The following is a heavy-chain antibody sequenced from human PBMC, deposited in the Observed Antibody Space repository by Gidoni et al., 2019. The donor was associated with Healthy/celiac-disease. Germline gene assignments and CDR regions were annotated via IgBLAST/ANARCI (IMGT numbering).Heavy chain of an antibody. CDR1: GFSLSTSGMR. CDR2: SDWDDDK. Sequence: QVTLKESGPALVKPTQTLTLTCTFSGFSLSTSGMRVSWIRQPPGKALEWLARSDWDDDKYYSTSLKTRLTISKDTSKNQVVLTMTNMDPVDTATYYCTRASGSGYEYYFDYWGQGTLVTVSS. CDR3: TRASGSGYEYYFDY. V-gene: IGHV2-70*04. D-gene: IGHD5-12*01. J-gene: IGHJ4*02.